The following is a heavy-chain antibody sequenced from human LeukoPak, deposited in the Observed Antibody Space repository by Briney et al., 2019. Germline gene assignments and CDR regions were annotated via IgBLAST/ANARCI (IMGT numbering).Heavy chain of an antibody. V-gene: IGHV4-59*08. CDR3: ARQQDGYNPFDY. J-gene: IGHJ4*02. CDR2: IYYSGST. D-gene: IGHD5-24*01. CDR1: GGSNSSYY. Sequence: SETLSLTCTVSGGSNSSYYWSWIRQPPGKGLEWIGYIYYSGSTNYNPSLKSRVTISVDTSRNQFSLKLSSVTAADTAVYYCARQQDGYNPFDYWGQGTLVTVSS.